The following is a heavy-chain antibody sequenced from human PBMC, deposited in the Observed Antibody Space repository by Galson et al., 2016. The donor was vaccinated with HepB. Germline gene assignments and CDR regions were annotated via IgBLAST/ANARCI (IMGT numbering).Heavy chain of an antibody. Sequence: SLRLSCAASGFTFSSYGMHWVRQAPGKGLEWVAFIWYDGSKKYYADSVKGRFTISRDNSKNTLYLQMNRLRVEDTAIYYCARAHWGVVSIEWNYFDYWGQGALVTVPS. CDR1: GFTFSSYG. J-gene: IGHJ4*02. V-gene: IGHV3-33*01. CDR3: ARAHWGVVSIEWNYFDY. CDR2: IWYDGSKK. D-gene: IGHD3-3*01.